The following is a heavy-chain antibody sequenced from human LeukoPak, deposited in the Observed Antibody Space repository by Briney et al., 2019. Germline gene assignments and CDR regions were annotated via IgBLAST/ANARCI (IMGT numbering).Heavy chain of an antibody. V-gene: IGHV1-2*04. CDR2: INPNSGGT. J-gene: IGHJ3*02. CDR1: GYTFTGYY. CDR3: ARGGWELLGAFDI. Sequence: ASVNVSCKASGYTFTGYYMHWVRQAPGQGLEWMGWINPNSGGTNYAQKFQGWVTMTRDTSISTAYMELSRLRSDDTAVYYCARGGWELLGAFDIWGQGTMVTVSS. D-gene: IGHD1-26*01.